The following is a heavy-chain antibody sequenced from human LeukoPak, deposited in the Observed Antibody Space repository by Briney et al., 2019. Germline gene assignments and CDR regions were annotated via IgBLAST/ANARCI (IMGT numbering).Heavy chain of an antibody. CDR2: IWYDGSNK. CDR1: GFTFSSYG. CDR3: ASQTQYSSSWYGVLFDY. V-gene: IGHV3-33*08. D-gene: IGHD6-13*01. Sequence: GRSLRLSCAASGFTFSSYGMHWVRQAPGKGLEWVAVIWYDGSNKYYADSVKGRFTISRDNSKNTLYLQMNSLRSEDTAVYYCASQTQYSSSWYGVLFDYWGQGTLVTVSS. J-gene: IGHJ4*02.